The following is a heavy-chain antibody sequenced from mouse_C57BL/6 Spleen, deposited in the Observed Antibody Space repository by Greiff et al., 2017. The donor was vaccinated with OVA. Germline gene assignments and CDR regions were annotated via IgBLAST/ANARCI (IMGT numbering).Heavy chain of an antibody. D-gene: IGHD2-3*01. CDR2: IWSGGST. CDR3: ARNPLIYDGYYNYYAMDY. Sequence: VQLQQSGPGLVQPSQSLSITCTVSGFSLTSYGVHWVRQSPGKGLEWLGVIWSGGSTDYNAAFISRMSISKDNSKSQVFFKMNSLQADDTAIYYCARNPLIYDGYYNYYAMDYWGQGTSVTVSS. V-gene: IGHV2-2*01. J-gene: IGHJ4*01. CDR1: GFSLTSYG.